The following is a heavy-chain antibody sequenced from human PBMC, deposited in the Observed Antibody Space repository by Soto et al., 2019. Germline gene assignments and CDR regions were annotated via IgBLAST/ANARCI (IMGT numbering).Heavy chain of an antibody. CDR1: GYTFTSYG. Sequence: QVQLVQSGAEVKKPGASVKVSCKASGYTFTSYGISWVRQAPGQGLEWMGWISAYNSNTNYAQKLQGRVTMTTDTYTSTAFMQLRSPRSDDTAVYYRASERLPGFGEFVNCVHGTLVTVSS. J-gene: IGHJ1*01. CDR2: ISAYNSNT. CDR3: ASERLPGFGEFVN. V-gene: IGHV1-18*01. D-gene: IGHD3-10*01.